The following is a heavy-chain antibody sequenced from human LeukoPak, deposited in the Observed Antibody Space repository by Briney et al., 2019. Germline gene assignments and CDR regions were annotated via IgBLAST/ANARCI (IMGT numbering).Heavy chain of an antibody. J-gene: IGHJ4*02. Sequence: GGSLRLSCAASGFTFSNHGMNWVRQAPGKGLEWVSGISPSGDITYYADSVKGRFTISRDNSKYTLYLEVISLTAEDTAVYYCAKDDAWLRFGEWSQGTLVTVSS. V-gene: IGHV3-23*01. D-gene: IGHD3-10*01. CDR2: ISPSGDIT. CDR3: AKDDAWLRFGE. CDR1: GFTFSNHG.